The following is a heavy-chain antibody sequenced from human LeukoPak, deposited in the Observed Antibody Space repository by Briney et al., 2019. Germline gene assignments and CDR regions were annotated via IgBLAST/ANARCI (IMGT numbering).Heavy chain of an antibody. Sequence: GGSLRLSCAASGFAFSSYWTTWVRQAPGKGLEWVANIKQDGSEKYYVDSVTGRFTISRDNAKNSLYLQMNSLRADDSAVYYCARSGSAAGTLRGRNDYWGQGTLVTVSP. D-gene: IGHD6-25*01. V-gene: IGHV3-7*01. CDR3: ARSGSAAGTLRGRNDY. CDR1: GFAFSSYW. CDR2: IKQDGSEK. J-gene: IGHJ4*02.